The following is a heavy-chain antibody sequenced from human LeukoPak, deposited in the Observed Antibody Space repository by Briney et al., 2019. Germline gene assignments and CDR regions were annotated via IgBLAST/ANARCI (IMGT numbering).Heavy chain of an antibody. CDR1: GGTFSNYA. V-gene: IGHV1-69*13. CDR2: IIPIFGTI. D-gene: IGHD3-10*01. CDR3: ARQPRGVIGPYHAFDI. Sequence: GASVKVSCKASGGTFSNYAISWVRQAPGQGLEWMGGIIPIFGTIDYAQKFQGRVTITADESTSTAYMELSSLRSEDTAVYYCARQPRGVIGPYHAFDIWGQGTMVTVSS. J-gene: IGHJ3*02.